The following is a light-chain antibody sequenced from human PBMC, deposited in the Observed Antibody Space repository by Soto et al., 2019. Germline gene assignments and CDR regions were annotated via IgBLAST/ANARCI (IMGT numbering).Light chain of an antibody. CDR1: QSVSSY. CDR3: QQRKKWPPIT. Sequence: EIVLTQSPATLSLSPGERATLSCRASQSVSSYLAWYQQKPGQAPRLLIYDASNRATGIPARFSGSGSGTDFILTISNIEAEDVAIYYCQQRKKWPPITFGQGTRLEIK. J-gene: IGKJ5*01. V-gene: IGKV3-11*01. CDR2: DAS.